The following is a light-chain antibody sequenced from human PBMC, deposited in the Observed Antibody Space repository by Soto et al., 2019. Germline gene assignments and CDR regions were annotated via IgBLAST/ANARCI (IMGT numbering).Light chain of an antibody. CDR1: SSDVGGYNY. CDR2: EVS. J-gene: IGLJ2*01. CDR3: SSYAGSNNPPVV. V-gene: IGLV2-8*01. Sequence: QSVLTQPPSASGSPGQSVTISCTGTSSDVGGYNYVSWYQQHPGKAPKLMIYEVSKRPSRVPDRFSGSKSGNTASLTVSGLQAEDEADYYCSSYAGSNNPPVVFGGGTKLT.